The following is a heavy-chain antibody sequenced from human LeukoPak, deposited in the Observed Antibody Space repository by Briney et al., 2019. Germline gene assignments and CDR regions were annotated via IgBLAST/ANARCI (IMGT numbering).Heavy chain of an antibody. J-gene: IGHJ4*02. CDR2: IYSGGNT. Sequence: GGSLRLSCAASGFSVSNTYMSWVRQAPGKGLEWVSIIYSGGNTYYADSVKGRFTISRDNSKNTLYLQMNRLRPEDTAVYYCARGTVTVPDYWGQGTLVTVSS. CDR3: ARGTVTVPDY. D-gene: IGHD4-17*01. CDR1: GFSVSNTY. V-gene: IGHV3-53*01.